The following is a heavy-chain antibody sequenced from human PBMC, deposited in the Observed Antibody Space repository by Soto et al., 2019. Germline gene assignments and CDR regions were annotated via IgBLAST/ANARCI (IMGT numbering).Heavy chain of an antibody. CDR1: GGSISSGGYY. J-gene: IGHJ6*02. D-gene: IGHD6-13*01. CDR2: IYYSGST. Sequence: QVQLQESGPGLVKPSQTLSLTCTVSGGSISSGGYYWSWIRQHPGKGLEWIGYIYYSGSTYYNPSLKSRVTISVDTSKNQFARKRSSVTAADTAVYYCARDLGYSSSSDYYYYGMDVWGQGTTVTVSS. V-gene: IGHV4-31*03. CDR3: ARDLGYSSSSDYYYYGMDV.